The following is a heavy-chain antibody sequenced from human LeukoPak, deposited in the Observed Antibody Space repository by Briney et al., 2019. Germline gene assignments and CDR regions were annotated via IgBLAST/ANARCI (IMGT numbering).Heavy chain of an antibody. J-gene: IGHJ4*02. V-gene: IGHV1-2*02. CDR2: INPNSGGT. CDR3: ARDYDILTGSFDY. D-gene: IGHD3-9*01. Sequence: GASVKVSCKASGYTFTGYYMHWVRQAPGQGLEWMGWINPNSGGTNYAQKFQGRVTMTRDTSISTAYMELSRLRSEDTAVYYCARDYDILTGSFDYWGQGTLVTVSS. CDR1: GYTFTGYY.